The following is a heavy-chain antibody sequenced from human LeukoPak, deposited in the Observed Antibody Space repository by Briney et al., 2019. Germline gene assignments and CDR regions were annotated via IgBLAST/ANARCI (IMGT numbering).Heavy chain of an antibody. Sequence: GGSLRLSCAASGFMFNNYAMTWVRQAPGKGLEWVSAITDSGRSTYYADSVKGRFTISRANSKSALYLQMNSLRGDDTAIYFCAKGGFDTAMVTSWYFDVWGRGTPVTVSS. V-gene: IGHV3-23*01. CDR2: ITDSGRST. CDR1: GFMFNNYA. D-gene: IGHD5-18*01. CDR3: AKGGFDTAMVTSWYFDV. J-gene: IGHJ2*01.